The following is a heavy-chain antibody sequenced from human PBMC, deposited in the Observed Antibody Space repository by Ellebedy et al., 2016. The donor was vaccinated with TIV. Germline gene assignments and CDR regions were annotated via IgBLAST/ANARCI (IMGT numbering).Heavy chain of an antibody. CDR1: GYTFSGYY. J-gene: IGHJ4*02. CDR3: ARDAGHCSTTGCQMAATAASGFTDY. Sequence: ASVKVSCKASGYTFSGYYIHWVRQAPGQGLEWVGWINPNSGDTNYAQKFQGRVTMTRDTSITTAYMDLSRLRNDDTALYYCARDAGHCSTTGCQMAATAASGFTDYWGQGTLLIVSS. CDR2: INPNSGDT. D-gene: IGHD2-2*01. V-gene: IGHV1-2*02.